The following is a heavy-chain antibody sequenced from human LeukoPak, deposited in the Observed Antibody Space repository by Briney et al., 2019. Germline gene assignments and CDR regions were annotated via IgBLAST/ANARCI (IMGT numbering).Heavy chain of an antibody. V-gene: IGHV4-34*01. D-gene: IGHD3-16*01. CDR1: GGSFSGYY. CDR2: INHSGST. J-gene: IGHJ4*02. Sequence: SETLSLTCAVYGGSFSGYYWSWIRQPPGKGLEWIGEINHSGSTNYNPSLKSRVTIFVDTSKNQFSLKLSSVTATDTAVYFCARRGDGTQYFDYWGQGTLVTVSS. CDR3: ARRGDGTQYFDY.